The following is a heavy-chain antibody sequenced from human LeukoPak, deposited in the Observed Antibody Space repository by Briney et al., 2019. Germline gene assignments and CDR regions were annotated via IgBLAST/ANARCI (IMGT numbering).Heavy chain of an antibody. D-gene: IGHD3-9*01. J-gene: IGHJ4*02. Sequence: SQTLSLTCTVSGGSISSGDYYWSWIRQPPGKSLEWIGYINYSGSTYYNPSLKSRVTISIDTSKNQFSLKLSSVTAADTAVYYCASLAGYYKGGFYFDYWGQGTLVTVSS. V-gene: IGHV4-30-4*01. CDR2: INYSGST. CDR1: GGSISSGDYY. CDR3: ASLAGYYKGGFYFDY.